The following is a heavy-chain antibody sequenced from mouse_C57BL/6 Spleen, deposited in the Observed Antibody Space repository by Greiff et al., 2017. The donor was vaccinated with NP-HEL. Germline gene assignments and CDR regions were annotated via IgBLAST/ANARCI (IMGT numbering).Heavy chain of an antibody. V-gene: IGHV5-4*03. CDR1: GFTFSSYA. CDR2: ISDGGSYT. J-gene: IGHJ2*01. D-gene: IGHD2-3*01. CDR3: ARGGFSHDFDY. Sequence: EVKVVESGGGLVKPGGSLKLSCAASGFTFSSYAMSWVRQTPEKRLEWVATISDGGSYTYYPDNVKGRFTISRDNAKNNLYLQMSHLKSEDTAMYYCARGGFSHDFDYWGQGTTLTVSS.